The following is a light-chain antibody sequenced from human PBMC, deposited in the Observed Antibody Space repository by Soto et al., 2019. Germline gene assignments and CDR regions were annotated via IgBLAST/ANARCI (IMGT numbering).Light chain of an antibody. CDR1: QSVGSN. J-gene: IGKJ1*01. Sequence: EIVMTQSPATLSVSPGERATLSCGASQSVGSNLAWYQQIPGQAPRLLIYDASTRATGVPARFSGSGSGTEFTLTISSLQSEDFALYYCQHYHGWPTFGQGTKVEIK. CDR3: QHYHGWPT. CDR2: DAS. V-gene: IGKV3-15*01.